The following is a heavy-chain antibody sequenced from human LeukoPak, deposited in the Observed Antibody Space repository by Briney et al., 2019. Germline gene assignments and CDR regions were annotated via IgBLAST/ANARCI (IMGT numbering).Heavy chain of an antibody. V-gene: IGHV3-74*01. D-gene: IGHD5-18*01. CDR1: GFTFSSYW. Sequence: SGGSLRLSCAASGFTFSSYWMHWVRQAPGKGLVWVSRINSDGSSTSYADSVKGRFTISRDNAKSTLFLQMNSLRAEDTAVYYCAREVDTAMGIDAFDIWGQGTMVTVSS. CDR2: INSDGSST. CDR3: AREVDTAMGIDAFDI. J-gene: IGHJ3*02.